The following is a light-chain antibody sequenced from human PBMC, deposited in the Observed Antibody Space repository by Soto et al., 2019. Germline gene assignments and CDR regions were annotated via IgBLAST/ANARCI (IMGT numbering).Light chain of an antibody. J-gene: IGLJ1*01. CDR1: SSNIGAGHD. V-gene: IGLV1-40*01. CDR2: GNG. CDR3: QSYDSRLSAGV. Sequence: QSVLTQPPSVSGAPGQRVTISCTGSSSNIGAGHDVHWYQHLPGTTPKLLIYGNGNRPSGVPDRFSGSKSGTSASLAITGLQAEDEADYYCQSYDSRLSAGVFGNGTKLTV.